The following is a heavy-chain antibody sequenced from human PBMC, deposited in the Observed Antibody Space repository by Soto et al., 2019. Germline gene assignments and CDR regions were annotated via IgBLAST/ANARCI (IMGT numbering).Heavy chain of an antibody. J-gene: IGHJ6*02. CDR3: ARENGYCHGHGMDV. D-gene: IGHD5-18*01. Sequence: QVQLVESGGGVVQPGRSLRLSCAASGFTFSSYTIHWVRQAPGKGLEWVALILYDGGNKYYADSVKGGFTISRDNSKNTLYLQMNSLRAEDTAVYYCARENGYCHGHGMDVWGQGTTVTVSS. CDR1: GFTFSSYT. V-gene: IGHV3-30-3*01. CDR2: ILYDGGNK.